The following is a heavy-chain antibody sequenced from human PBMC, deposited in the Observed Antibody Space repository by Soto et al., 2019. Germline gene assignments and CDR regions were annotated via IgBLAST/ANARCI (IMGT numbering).Heavy chain of an antibody. J-gene: IGHJ5*02. CDR3: ARDLGNYCSSSICYPRHWFDP. CDR2: IYHSGST. Sequence: SETLSLTCAVSGYSISSGYYWGWIRQPPGKGLEWIGSIYHSGSTYYSPSLKSRVTISVDTSKNQFSLKLSSVSAADTAVYYCARDLGNYCSSSICYPRHWFDPWGQGTLVTVSS. CDR1: GYSISSGYY. V-gene: IGHV4-38-2*02. D-gene: IGHD2-2*01.